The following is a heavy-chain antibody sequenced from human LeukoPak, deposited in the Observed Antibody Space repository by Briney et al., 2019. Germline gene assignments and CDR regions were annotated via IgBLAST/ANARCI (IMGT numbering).Heavy chain of an antibody. CDR1: GFTFSSYG. CDR3: ARGWYSSSSADY. CDR2: IWYDGSKK. V-gene: IGHV3-33*01. D-gene: IGHD6-6*01. J-gene: IGHJ4*02. Sequence: GGPLRLSCAASGFTFSSYGMHWVRQAQGKGLEWVAVIWYDGSKKYYADSVKGRFTISRDNSKNTLYLQMNSLRAEDTAVYYCARGWYSSSSADYWGQGALVTVSS.